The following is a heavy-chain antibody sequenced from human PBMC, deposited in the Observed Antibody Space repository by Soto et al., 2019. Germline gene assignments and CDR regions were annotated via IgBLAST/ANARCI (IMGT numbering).Heavy chain of an antibody. Sequence: GGSLRLSCAASGFTFSSYAMHWVRQAPGKGLEWVAVISYDGSNKYYADSVKGRFTIPRDNSKNTLYLQMNSLRAEDTAVYYCARDGGTSLRDYYCYYGMEVWGQGTTVTVSS. CDR1: GFTFSSYA. V-gene: IGHV3-30-3*01. D-gene: IGHD2-15*01. CDR2: ISYDGSNK. CDR3: ARDGGTSLRDYYCYYGMEV. J-gene: IGHJ6*02.